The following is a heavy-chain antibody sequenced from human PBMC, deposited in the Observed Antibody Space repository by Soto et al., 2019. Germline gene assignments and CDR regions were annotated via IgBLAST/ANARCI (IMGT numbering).Heavy chain of an antibody. Sequence: PSETLSLTCTVSGGSISSGGYYWSWIRQHPGKGLEWIGYIYYSGSTYYNPSLKSRVTISVDTSKNQFSLKLSSVTAADTAVYYCARGDYDILTGYYDDYYYGMDVWGQGTTVTVSS. V-gene: IGHV4-31*03. CDR1: GGSISSGGYY. CDR2: IYYSGST. J-gene: IGHJ6*02. D-gene: IGHD3-9*01. CDR3: ARGDYDILTGYYDDYYYGMDV.